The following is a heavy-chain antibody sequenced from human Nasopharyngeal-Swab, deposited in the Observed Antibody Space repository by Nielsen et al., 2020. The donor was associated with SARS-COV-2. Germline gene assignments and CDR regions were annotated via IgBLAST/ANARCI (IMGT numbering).Heavy chain of an antibody. CDR3: ARESTTVVTTYFDY. D-gene: IGHD4-23*01. CDR1: GYTFTSYA. J-gene: IGHJ4*02. V-gene: IGHV1-3*01. CDR2: INAGNGNT. Sequence: ASVKVSCKASGYTFTSYAMHWVRQAPGQRLEWMGWINAGNGNTKYPQKFQGRVTITRDTSASTAYMELSSLRSEDTAVYYCARESTTVVTTYFDYWGQGTLVTVSS.